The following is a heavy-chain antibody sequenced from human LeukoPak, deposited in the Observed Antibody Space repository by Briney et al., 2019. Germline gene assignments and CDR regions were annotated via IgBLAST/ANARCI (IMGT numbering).Heavy chain of an antibody. V-gene: IGHV4-34*01. CDR2: INHSGST. J-gene: IGHJ4*02. Sequence: PSETLSLTCAVYGGSFSGYYWSWIRQPPGKGLEWIGEINHSGSTNYNPSLKSRVTISVDTSKNQFSLKLSSVTAADTAVYYCARGDYGGNDYWGQGNLVTVSS. CDR3: ARGDYGGNDY. D-gene: IGHD4-23*01. CDR1: GGSFSGYY.